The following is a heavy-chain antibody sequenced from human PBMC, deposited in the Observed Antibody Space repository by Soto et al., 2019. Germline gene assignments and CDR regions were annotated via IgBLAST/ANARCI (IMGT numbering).Heavy chain of an antibody. D-gene: IGHD1-7*01. V-gene: IGHV1-46*01. J-gene: IGHJ6*02. Sequence: GASVKVSCKASAYTLTSYYIHWVRQAPGQGLEWMGIVNPSGGTTSYAQKFQGRVTMTRDTSKSTVYMELTSLRSDDTAVYFCARGGTGTGTTFRYYYALDVWGQGTTVTVSS. CDR1: AYTLTSYY. CDR3: ARGGTGTGTTFRYYYALDV. CDR2: VNPSGGTT.